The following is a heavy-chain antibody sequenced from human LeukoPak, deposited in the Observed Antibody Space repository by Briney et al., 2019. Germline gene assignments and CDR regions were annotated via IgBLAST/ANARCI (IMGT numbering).Heavy chain of an antibody. J-gene: IGHJ4*02. V-gene: IGHV3-23*01. CDR1: GFTFSSYA. CDR3: AKFLPTHIVVANYYFDY. Sequence: GGSLRLSCAASGFTFSSYAMSWVRQAPGKGLEWVSAISGSGGSTYYADSVKGRFTISRDNSKNTLYLQMNSLRTEDTAVYYCAKFLPTHIVVANYYFDYWGQGTLVTVSS. D-gene: IGHD2-21*01. CDR2: ISGSGGST.